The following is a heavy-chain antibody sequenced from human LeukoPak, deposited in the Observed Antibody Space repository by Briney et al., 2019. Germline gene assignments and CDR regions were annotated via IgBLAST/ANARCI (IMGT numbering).Heavy chain of an antibody. D-gene: IGHD4-17*01. Sequence: SETLSLTCTVSGDSISSSYYYWGWIRQPPGRGLEWIGSMFYSGSTYYNPSLKSRVSLSVDTSKKQFSLKLRSVTAADTAVYYCARQGYGDFSSRPFDYWGQGTLVTVSS. CDR1: GDSISSSYYY. J-gene: IGHJ4*02. CDR3: ARQGYGDFSSRPFDY. CDR2: MFYSGST. V-gene: IGHV4-39*01.